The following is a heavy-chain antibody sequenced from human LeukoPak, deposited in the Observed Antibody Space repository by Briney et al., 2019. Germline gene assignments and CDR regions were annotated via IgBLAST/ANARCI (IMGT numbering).Heavy chain of an antibody. Sequence: GGSLRLSCAASGFTFSGHWMSWVRQAPGRGLEWVANINQGGSDKYYVDSVKGRFTISRDNANNLLYLQMNSLRGEDTAVYYCGKSGSRDWDYFEYWGQGTLVTASS. J-gene: IGHJ4*02. D-gene: IGHD6-19*01. CDR1: GFTFSGHW. CDR3: GKSGSRDWDYFEY. CDR2: INQGGSDK. V-gene: IGHV3-7*01.